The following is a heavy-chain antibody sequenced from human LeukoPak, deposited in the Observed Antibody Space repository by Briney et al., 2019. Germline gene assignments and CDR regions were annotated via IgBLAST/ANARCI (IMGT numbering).Heavy chain of an antibody. CDR3: AKHGENYADSCLDDY. V-gene: IGHV3-23*01. CDR1: GFTFNNYA. Sequence: QTGGSLRLSCAASGFTFNNYAMSWVRQAPGKGLEWVSGVTGSGGSTYYVNSVKGRFTISRDNSKNTLYLQMNTLRAEDTAVYYCAKHGENYADSCLDDYWGQGTLVTVSS. J-gene: IGHJ4*02. D-gene: IGHD4-17*01. CDR2: VTGSGGST.